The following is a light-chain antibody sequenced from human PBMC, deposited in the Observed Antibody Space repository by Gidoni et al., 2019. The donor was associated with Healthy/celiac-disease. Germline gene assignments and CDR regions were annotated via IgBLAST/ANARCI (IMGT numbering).Light chain of an antibody. Sequence: EIVLTQSPATLSLSPGERATLSCRASQSVSSYLAWYQQKPGQAPRLLIYDASNRATCIPARFSVSGSGTDFTLTISSLEPEDFAVYYCQQRSNWPPYTFGQGTKLEIK. CDR1: QSVSSY. J-gene: IGKJ2*01. CDR2: DAS. V-gene: IGKV3-11*01. CDR3: QQRSNWPPYT.